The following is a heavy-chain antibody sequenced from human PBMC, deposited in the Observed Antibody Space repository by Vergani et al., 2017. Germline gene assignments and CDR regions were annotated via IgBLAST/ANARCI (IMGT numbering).Heavy chain of an antibody. CDR1: GFSLSNARMG. Sequence: QVTLKESGPVLVKPTETLTLTCTVSGFSLSNARMGVSWIRQPPGKALEWLAHIFSNDEKSYSTSLKSRLTISKDTSKSQVVLTMTNMDPVDTATYYCARIRRWYYYDSSRDAFDIWGQGTMVTVSS. CDR3: ARIRRWYYYDSSRDAFDI. D-gene: IGHD3-22*01. CDR2: IFSNDEK. J-gene: IGHJ3*02. V-gene: IGHV2-26*01.